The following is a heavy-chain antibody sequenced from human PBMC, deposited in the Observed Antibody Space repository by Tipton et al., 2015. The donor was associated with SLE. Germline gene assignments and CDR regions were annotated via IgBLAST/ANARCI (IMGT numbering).Heavy chain of an antibody. CDR3: ARKRGGFRELKERYFDY. V-gene: IGHV4-34*01. D-gene: IGHD3-10*01. J-gene: IGHJ4*02. CDR1: GASISTYY. Sequence: GLVKPSETLSLTCSVSGASISTYYWSWIRQPPGKGLEWIGEINHSGSTNYNPSLKSRVTISVDTSKNQFSLKLSFVTAADTAVYYCARKRGGFRELKERYFDYWGQGTLVTVSS. CDR2: INHSGST.